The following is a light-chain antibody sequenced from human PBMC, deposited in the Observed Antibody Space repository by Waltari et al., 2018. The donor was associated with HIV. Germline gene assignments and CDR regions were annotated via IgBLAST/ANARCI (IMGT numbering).Light chain of an antibody. CDR3: CSITDTYTSYVV. CDR2: EVT. J-gene: IGLJ2*01. Sequence: QSALTQPRSVSGSPGQSVAISCGGISGDSVSWYQHRPGKAPKLILFEVTERPSGVPVRFSGSKSGNTASLTISGLQTDDEGDYYCCSITDTYTSYVVFGGGTMVTVL. V-gene: IGLV2-11*01. CDR1: SGDS.